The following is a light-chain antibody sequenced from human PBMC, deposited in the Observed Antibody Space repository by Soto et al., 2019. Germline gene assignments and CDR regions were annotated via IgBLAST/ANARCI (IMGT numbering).Light chain of an antibody. CDR1: RDIGNY. Sequence: DIQMTQSPSSLSASVGDRVTITCRASRDIGNYLAWYQQKPGKVPKLLIHAASTLQSGVPSRFRGSGSGTDFTLTITSLQPEDVATYYCQKYDTGPRVFTFGPGTKVDVK. CDR3: QKYDTGPRVFT. CDR2: AAS. J-gene: IGKJ3*01. V-gene: IGKV1-27*01.